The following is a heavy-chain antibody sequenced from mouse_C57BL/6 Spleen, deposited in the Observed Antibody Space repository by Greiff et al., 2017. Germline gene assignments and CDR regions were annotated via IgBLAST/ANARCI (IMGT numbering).Heavy chain of an antibody. V-gene: IGHV3-6*01. D-gene: IGHD2-1*01. CDR3: AREDRNYSFAY. Sequence: EVKLMESGPGLVKPSQSLSLTCSVTGYSITSGYYWNWIRQFPGNKLEWMGYISYDGSNNYNPSLKNRISITRDTSKNQFFLKLNSVTTEDTATYYCAREDRNYSFAYWGQGTLVTVSA. CDR1: GYSITSGYY. J-gene: IGHJ3*01. CDR2: ISYDGSN.